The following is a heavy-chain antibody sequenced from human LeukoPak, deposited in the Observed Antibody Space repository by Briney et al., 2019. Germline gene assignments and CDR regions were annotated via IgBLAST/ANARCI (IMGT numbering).Heavy chain of an antibody. CDR2: IRPDGSDK. CDR1: GFTFDNFG. CDR3: SGRDSSRNPWAY. V-gene: IGHV3-7*01. Sequence: PGGSLRLSCAASGFTFDNFGLNWVRLAPGRGLEWLANIRPDGSDKYYVDSVKGRFTISRDNGKNLVYLEMNSLRVEDTAVYYCSGRDSSRNPWAYWGQGTLVSVSS. D-gene: IGHD2-2*01. J-gene: IGHJ4*02.